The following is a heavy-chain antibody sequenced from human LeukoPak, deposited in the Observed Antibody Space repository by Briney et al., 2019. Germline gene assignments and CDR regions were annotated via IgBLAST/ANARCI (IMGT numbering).Heavy chain of an antibody. CDR3: AGTWSFDY. CDR1: GFTFSNDW. V-gene: IGHV3-74*01. D-gene: IGHD2-15*01. CDR2: ISGDGTTT. Sequence: GGSLRLSCAVSGFTFSNDWMHWVRQAPGKGLLWVSRISGDGTTTNYADSVKGRFTISRDNAMNMLYLQMDSLRAEDTAVYYCAGTWSFDYWGQGTLVTVSS. J-gene: IGHJ4*02.